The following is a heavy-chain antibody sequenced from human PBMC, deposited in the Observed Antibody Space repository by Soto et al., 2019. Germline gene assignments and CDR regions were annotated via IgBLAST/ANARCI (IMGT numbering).Heavy chain of an antibody. CDR3: ARGGPIVVVVAATNYYYYMDV. D-gene: IGHD2-15*01. CDR2: INPNSGGT. CDR1: GYTFTGYY. J-gene: IGHJ6*03. V-gene: IGHV1-2*04. Sequence: ASVNVSCKASGYTFTGYYMHWVRQAPGQGLEWMGWINPNSGGTNYAQKFQGWVTMTRETSISTAYMELSRLRSDDTAVYYCARGGPIVVVVAATNYYYYMDVWGKGTTVTVSS.